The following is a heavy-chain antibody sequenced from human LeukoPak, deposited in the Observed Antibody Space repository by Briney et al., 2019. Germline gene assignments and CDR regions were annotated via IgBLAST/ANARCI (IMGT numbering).Heavy chain of an antibody. V-gene: IGHV1-46*01. J-gene: IGHJ5*02. Sequence: ASVKVSCKAFGYTFTGNYMHWVRQAPGQGPEWMGVISPSGGSTTYAQKFQGRVTLTRDMSTSTDYLELSSLRSEDTAVYYCAREISKGGYEWAFDPWGQGTLVTVSS. CDR2: ISPSGGST. CDR1: GYTFTGNY. D-gene: IGHD5-12*01. CDR3: AREISKGGYEWAFDP.